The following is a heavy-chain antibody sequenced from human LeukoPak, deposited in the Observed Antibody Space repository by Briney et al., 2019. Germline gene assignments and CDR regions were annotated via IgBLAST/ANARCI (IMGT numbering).Heavy chain of an antibody. J-gene: IGHJ6*02. CDR1: GGSISSSSYS. Sequence: SETLSLTCTVSGGSISSSSYSWGWIRQPPGKGLEWIGSIYYSGSTYYNPSLKSRVTIPVDTSKNQFSLKLSSVTAADTAVYYCASRPSSSWYRDYYYGMDVWGQGTTVTVSS. CDR3: ASRPSSSWYRDYYYGMDV. D-gene: IGHD6-13*01. V-gene: IGHV4-39*01. CDR2: IYYSGST.